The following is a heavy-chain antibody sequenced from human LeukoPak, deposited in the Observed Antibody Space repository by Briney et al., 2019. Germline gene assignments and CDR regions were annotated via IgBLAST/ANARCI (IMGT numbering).Heavy chain of an antibody. CDR3: ARDQAYCGGDCYFDF. CDR2: IYHSGST. CDR1: DYSSSSAYY. Sequence: SETLSLTCAVSDYSSSSAYYWGWIRQPPGKGLEWIGSIYHSGSTDYNPSLKSRVTISVDTSKNQFPLKLRSVTAAGTAVYYCARDQAYCGGDCYFDFWGQGTLVTVSS. D-gene: IGHD2-21*02. J-gene: IGHJ4*02. V-gene: IGHV4-38-2*02.